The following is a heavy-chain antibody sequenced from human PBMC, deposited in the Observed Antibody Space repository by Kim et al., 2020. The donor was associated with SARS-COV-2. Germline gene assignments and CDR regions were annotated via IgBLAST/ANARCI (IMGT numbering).Heavy chain of an antibody. V-gene: IGHV1-18*04. CDR3: ARDRVRIGIAVAWLGY. Sequence: ASVKVSCKASGYTFTSYGISWVRQAPGQGLEWMGWISAYNGNTNYAQKLQGRVTMTTDTSTSTAYMELRSLRSDDTAVYYCARDRVRIGIAVAWLGYWGQGTLVTVSS. CDR1: GYTFTSYG. D-gene: IGHD6-19*01. J-gene: IGHJ4*02. CDR2: ISAYNGNT.